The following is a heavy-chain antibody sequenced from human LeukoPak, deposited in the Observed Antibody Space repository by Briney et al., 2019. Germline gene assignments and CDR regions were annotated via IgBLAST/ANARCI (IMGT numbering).Heavy chain of an antibody. CDR2: INHSGST. V-gene: IGHV4-34*01. CDR3: ARVVPAAVVIDY. J-gene: IGHJ4*02. D-gene: IGHD2-2*01. Sequence: KASETLSLTCAAYGGSFSGYYWSWIRQPPGKGLEWIGEINHSGSTNYNPSLKSRVTISVDTSKNQFSLKLSSVTAADTAVYYCARVVPAAVVIDYWGQGTLVTVSS. CDR1: GGSFSGYY.